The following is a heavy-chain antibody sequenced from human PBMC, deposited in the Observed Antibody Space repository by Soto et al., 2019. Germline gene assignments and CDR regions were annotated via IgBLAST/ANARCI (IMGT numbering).Heavy chain of an antibody. D-gene: IGHD6-6*01. CDR1: GFTFSSYA. V-gene: IGHV3-30-3*01. CDR3: ARDRQLVLYYYYGMDV. Sequence: LRLSCAASGFTFSSYAMHWVRQAPGKGLEWVAVISYDGSNKYYADSVKGRFTISRDNSKNTLYLQMNSLRAEDTAVYYCARDRQLVLYYYYGMDVWGQGTTVTVSS. J-gene: IGHJ6*02. CDR2: ISYDGSNK.